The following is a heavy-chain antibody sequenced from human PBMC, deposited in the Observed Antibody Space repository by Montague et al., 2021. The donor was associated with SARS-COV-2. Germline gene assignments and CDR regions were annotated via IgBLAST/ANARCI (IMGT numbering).Heavy chain of an antibody. V-gene: IGHV4-39*01. CDR2: IYYSGST. D-gene: IGHD3-22*01. Sequence: SETLSLTCTVSGGSISSSSYYWGWIRQPPGKGLEWIGSIYYSGSTYYNPSLKSRVTISVDTSKNQFSLKLSSVTAADTAVYYCARQVGTWIVVVIIKLRYYFDYWGQGTLVTVSS. CDR3: ARQVGTWIVVVIIKLRYYFDY. CDR1: GGSISSSSYY. J-gene: IGHJ4*02.